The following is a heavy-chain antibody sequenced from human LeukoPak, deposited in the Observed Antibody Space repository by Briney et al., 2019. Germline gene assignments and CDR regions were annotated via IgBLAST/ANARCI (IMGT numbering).Heavy chain of an antibody. CDR2: IIPIFGTA. V-gene: IGHV1-69*13. J-gene: IGHJ3*02. CDR1: GGTFSSYA. Sequence: SVKVSCKASGGTFSSYAISWVRQAPGQGLEWVGGIIPIFGTANYAQKFQGRVTITADESTSTAYMELSSLRSEDAAVYYCARDFGSGSSSGAFDIWGQGTMVTVSS. D-gene: IGHD6-6*01. CDR3: ARDFGSGSSSGAFDI.